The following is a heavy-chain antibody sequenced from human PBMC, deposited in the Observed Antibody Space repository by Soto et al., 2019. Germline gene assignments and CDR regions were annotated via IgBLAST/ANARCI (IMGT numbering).Heavy chain of an antibody. D-gene: IGHD4-17*01. CDR1: GYTFTSYA. V-gene: IGHV1-3*01. J-gene: IGHJ5*02. CDR2: INAGNGNT. Sequence: ASVKVSCKASGYTFTSYAMHWMRQAPGQRLEWMGWINAGNGNTKYSQKFQGRVTITRDTSASTAYMELSSLRSEDTAVYYCARGSMTTVIRYWFDPWGQGTLVTVSS. CDR3: ARGSMTTVIRYWFDP.